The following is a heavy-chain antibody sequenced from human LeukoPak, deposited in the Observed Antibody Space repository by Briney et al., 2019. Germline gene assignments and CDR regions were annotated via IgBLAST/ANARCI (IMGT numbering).Heavy chain of an antibody. CDR1: GYTFTGYY. CDR3: AFLGYCSSTSCYGRLDY. D-gene: IGHD2-2*01. Sequence: GASVKVSCKASGYTFTGYYMHWVRQAPGQGLEWMGWINPNSGDTNYAQKFQGRVTMTRDTSISTAYMELSRLRSDDTAVYYCAFLGYCSSTSCYGRLDYWGQGTLVTVSS. J-gene: IGHJ4*02. CDR2: INPNSGDT. V-gene: IGHV1-2*02.